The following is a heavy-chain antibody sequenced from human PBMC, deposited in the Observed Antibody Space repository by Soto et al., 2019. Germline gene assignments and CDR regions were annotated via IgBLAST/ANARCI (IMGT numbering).Heavy chain of an antibody. D-gene: IGHD3-3*01. CDR1: GFTFSSYA. Sequence: EVQLLESGGGLVQPGGSLRLSCAASGFTFSSYAMSWVRQAPGKGLEWVSAISGSGGSTYYADSVKGRFTISRDNSKNTLYLQMNSPRAEDTAVYYCARPHGITNFGVVSPFDYWGQGTLVTVSS. CDR3: ARPHGITNFGVVSPFDY. CDR2: ISGSGGST. J-gene: IGHJ4*02. V-gene: IGHV3-23*01.